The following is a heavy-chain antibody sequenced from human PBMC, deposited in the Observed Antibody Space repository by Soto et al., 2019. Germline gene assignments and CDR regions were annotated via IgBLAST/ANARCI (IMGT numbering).Heavy chain of an antibody. Sequence: QVQLVESGGGVAQPGRSLRLSCAVSGFTFSDYGMHWVRQAPGKGLEWVAVVSYDGSYKYYADSVKGRFTVSRDLSGNTLFLQMNSLRLEDTAVYFCAKEMYPRTVLDSSSPWGDYWVQGTLVAVSS. D-gene: IGHD6-6*01. CDR3: AKEMYPRTVLDSSSPWGDY. J-gene: IGHJ4*02. CDR2: VSYDGSYK. V-gene: IGHV3-30*18. CDR1: GFTFSDYG.